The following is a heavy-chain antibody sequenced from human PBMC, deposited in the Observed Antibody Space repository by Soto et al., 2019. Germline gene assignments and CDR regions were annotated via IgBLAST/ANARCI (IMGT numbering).Heavy chain of an antibody. V-gene: IGHV3-48*03. CDR1: GFTFSNYE. CDR2: IDSGGDNR. Sequence: GGSLRLSCAASGFTFSNYELTWVRQAPGKGLEWISYIDSGGDNRYYADSVKGRFTISRDNAENSLYLQMNSLRAEDTAIYYCARDIVVVTVRGHYYYGMDVWGQGTTVTVSS. CDR3: ARDIVVVTVRGHYYYGMDV. D-gene: IGHD2-21*02. J-gene: IGHJ6*02.